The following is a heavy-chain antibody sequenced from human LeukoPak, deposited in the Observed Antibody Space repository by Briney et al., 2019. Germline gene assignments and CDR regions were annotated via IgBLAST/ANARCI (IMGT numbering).Heavy chain of an antibody. Sequence: GGSLRLSRAASGFTFRSQAMTWVRQAPGKGLGWVPAISGSGGSTYYADSVKGRFTISRDNSKNSLYLKMNSLRAEDTDVYYCAKIATTMIVVVNNFDYWGQGTLVTVSS. CDR3: AKIATTMIVVVNNFDY. D-gene: IGHD3-22*01. CDR2: ISGSGGST. V-gene: IGHV3-23*01. J-gene: IGHJ4*02. CDR1: GFTFRSQA.